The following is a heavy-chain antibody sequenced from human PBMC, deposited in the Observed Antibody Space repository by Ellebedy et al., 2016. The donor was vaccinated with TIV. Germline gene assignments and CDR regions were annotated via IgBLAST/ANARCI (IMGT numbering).Heavy chain of an antibody. Sequence: GESLKISCAASGFTFSSYWMHWVRQAPGKGLVWVSRINSDGSSTSYADSVKGRFTISRDNAKNTLYLQMNSLRAEDTAVYYFARDHPLGIENFDYWGQGTLVTVSS. D-gene: IGHD7-27*01. CDR3: ARDHPLGIENFDY. V-gene: IGHV3-74*01. CDR1: GFTFSSYW. CDR2: INSDGSST. J-gene: IGHJ4*02.